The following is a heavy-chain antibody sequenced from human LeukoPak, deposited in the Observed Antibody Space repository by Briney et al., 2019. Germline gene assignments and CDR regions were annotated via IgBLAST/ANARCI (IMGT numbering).Heavy chain of an antibody. V-gene: IGHV4-4*02. J-gene: IGHJ5*02. CDR2: INHSGST. CDR3: ARHRCSGGSCYPMNWFDP. D-gene: IGHD2-15*01. CDR1: GDSISSNW. Sequence: SGTLSLTCAVSGDSISSNWWNWVRQPPGKGLEWIGEINHSGSTNYNPSLKSRVTISVDTSKNQFSLKLSSVTAADTAVYYCARHRCSGGSCYPMNWFDPWGQGTLVTVSS.